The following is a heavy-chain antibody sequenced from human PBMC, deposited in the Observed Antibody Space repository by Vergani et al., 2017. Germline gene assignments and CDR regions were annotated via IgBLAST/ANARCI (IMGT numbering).Heavy chain of an antibody. CDR3: AKLEFKVAFGVVIGPPDY. D-gene: IGHD3-3*01. CDR1: GFTFSSYA. V-gene: IGHV3-23*01. CDR2: ISGSGGST. Sequence: EVQLLESGGGLVQPGGSLRLSCAASGFTFSSYAMSWVRQAPGKGLEWVSAISGSGGSTYYADSVKGRFTISRDNSKNTLYLQMNSLRAEDTAVYYCAKLEFKVAFGVVIGPPDYWGQGTLVTVSS. J-gene: IGHJ4*02.